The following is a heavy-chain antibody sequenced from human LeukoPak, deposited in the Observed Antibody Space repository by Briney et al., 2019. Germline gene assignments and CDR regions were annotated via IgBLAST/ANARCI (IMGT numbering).Heavy chain of an antibody. V-gene: IGHV3-74*01. CDR3: ARVRPGGYSSSWYLDY. Sequence: GGSLRLSCAASGFTFSSYWMHWVRQAPGKGLVWVSRINSDGSSTSYADSVKGRFTISRDNAKNTLYLQMNSLRAEDTAVYYCARVRPGGYSSSWYLDYRGQGTLVTVSS. CDR2: INSDGSST. D-gene: IGHD6-13*01. CDR1: GFTFSSYW. J-gene: IGHJ4*02.